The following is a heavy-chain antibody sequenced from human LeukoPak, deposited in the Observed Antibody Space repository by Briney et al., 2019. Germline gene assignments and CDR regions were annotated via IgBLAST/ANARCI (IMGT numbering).Heavy chain of an antibody. J-gene: IGHJ4*02. CDR3: ARARGMDDYGDFRIK. CDR1: GFTFSNYS. CDR2: ITSISYK. D-gene: IGHD4-17*01. V-gene: IGHV3-21*01. Sequence: GGSLRLSCAASGFTFSNYSMNWVRQAPGKGLEWVSSITSISYKYYADSVRGRFAISRDNAKRSMYLQMNSLRAEDTAVYYCARARGMDDYGDFRIKWGQGTLVTVSS.